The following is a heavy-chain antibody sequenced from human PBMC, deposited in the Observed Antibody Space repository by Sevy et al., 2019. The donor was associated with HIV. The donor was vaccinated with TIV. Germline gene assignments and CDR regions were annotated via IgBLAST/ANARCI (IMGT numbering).Heavy chain of an antibody. CDR2: ISSSSSTI. V-gene: IGHV3-11*04. J-gene: IGHJ4*02. CDR3: ARDYRSRRFPFDY. CDR1: GFTFSDYY. Sequence: GGSLRLSCAASGFTFSDYYMSWIRQAPGKGLEWVSYISSSSSTIYYADSVKGRFTISRDNAKNSLYLQMNSLRDEDTAVYYCARDYRSRRFPFDYWGQGTLVTVSS. D-gene: IGHD3-16*01.